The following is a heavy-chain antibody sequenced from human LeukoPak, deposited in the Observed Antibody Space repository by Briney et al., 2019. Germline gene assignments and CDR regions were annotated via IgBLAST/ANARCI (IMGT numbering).Heavy chain of an antibody. CDR1: GGSISSGGYS. CDR2: IYHSGGT. J-gene: IGHJ4*02. CDR3: ARETYSSGWYLDY. D-gene: IGHD6-19*01. Sequence: SQTLSLTCAVSGGSISSGGYSWSWIRQPPGKGLEWIGYIYHSGGTYYNPSLESRLTISVDTSKNQSSLRLSSVTAADTAVYYCARETYSSGWYLDYWGQGTLVTVSS. V-gene: IGHV4-30-2*05.